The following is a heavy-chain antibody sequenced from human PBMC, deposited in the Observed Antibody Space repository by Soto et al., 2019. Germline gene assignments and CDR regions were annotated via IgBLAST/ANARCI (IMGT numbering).Heavy chain of an antibody. D-gene: IGHD3-16*02. V-gene: IGHV4-39*01. CDR1: DGSISSSSYY. CDR3: ARHYRQFDY. CDR2: IYYSGST. Sequence: QLQLQESGPGLVKPSETLSLTCTFSDGSISSSSYYWGWIRQPTGKGLVWIGSIYYSGSTYYNPSLKSRVTISVDTSKHQFSLKLSDVTAAATAVYYCARHYRQFDYWGQGTLVTVSS. J-gene: IGHJ4*02.